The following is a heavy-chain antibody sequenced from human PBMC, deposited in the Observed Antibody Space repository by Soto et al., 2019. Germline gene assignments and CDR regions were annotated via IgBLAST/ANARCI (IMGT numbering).Heavy chain of an antibody. CDR3: AHLTIAVAGPNPYTFDY. J-gene: IGHJ4*02. Sequence: ASVKVSCKVSGYTLTELSMHWVRQAPGKGLEWMGGFDPEDGETIYAQKFQGRVTMTEDTSTDTAYMELSSLRSEDTAVYYCAHLTIAVAGPNPYTFDYWGQGTLVTVSS. V-gene: IGHV1-24*01. CDR2: FDPEDGET. D-gene: IGHD6-19*01. CDR1: GYTLTELS.